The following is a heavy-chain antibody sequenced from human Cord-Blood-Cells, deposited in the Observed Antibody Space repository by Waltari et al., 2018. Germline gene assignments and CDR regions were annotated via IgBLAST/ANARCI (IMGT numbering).Heavy chain of an antibody. J-gene: IGHJ3*02. V-gene: IGHV4-39*01. Sequence: QLQLQESGPGLVKPSETLSLTCTVSGGSISSSSYYWGWIRQPPGKGLEWIGSIYYSGSPYYNPSLKSRVTISVDTSKNQFSLKLSSVTAADTAVYYCAQVVPAAFAFDIWGQVTMVTVSS. D-gene: IGHD2-2*01. CDR2: IYYSGSP. CDR1: GGSISSSSYY. CDR3: AQVVPAAFAFDI.